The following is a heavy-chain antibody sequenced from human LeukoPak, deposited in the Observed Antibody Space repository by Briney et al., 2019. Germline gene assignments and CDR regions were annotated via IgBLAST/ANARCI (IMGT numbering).Heavy chain of an antibody. CDR2: IWYDGSNK. CDR3: ARDGGSSGYYYRRYPLDY. D-gene: IGHD3-22*01. J-gene: IGHJ4*02. CDR1: GFTFSSYG. V-gene: IGHV3-33*01. Sequence: PGRSLRLSCAASGFTFSSYGMHWVRQAPGKGLEWVAVIWYDGSNKYYADSVKGRFTISRDNSKNTLYLQMNSLRAEDTAVYYCARDGGSSGYYYRRYPLDYWGQGTLVTVSS.